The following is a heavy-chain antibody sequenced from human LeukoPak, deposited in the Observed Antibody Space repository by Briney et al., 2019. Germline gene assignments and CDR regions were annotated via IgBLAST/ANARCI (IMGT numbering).Heavy chain of an antibody. CDR3: ARGFFGSWYFDY. D-gene: IGHD6-13*01. CDR1: GYTFTGYY. Sequence: GASVKVSCTASGYTFTGYYMHWVRQAPGQGLEWMGRINPNSGGTNYAQKFQGRVTMTRDTSISTAYMELSRLRSDDTAVYYCARGFFGSWYFDYWGQGTLVTVSS. V-gene: IGHV1-2*06. CDR2: INPNSGGT. J-gene: IGHJ4*02.